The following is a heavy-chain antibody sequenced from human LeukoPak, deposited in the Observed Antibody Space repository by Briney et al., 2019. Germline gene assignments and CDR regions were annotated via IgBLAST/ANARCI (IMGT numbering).Heavy chain of an antibody. V-gene: IGHV4-34*01. CDR3: ARDAYCSSTSCYFVGFDY. D-gene: IGHD2-2*01. CDR2: ITYRGSP. Sequence: SDTLSLTCGASDGSLDIYYWMFVRQPPGKGLQWIGEITYRGSPYYHPSLENRVAISVDTSKNQFSLKLSSVTAADTAVYYCARDAYCSSTSCYFVGFDYWGQGTLVTVSS. J-gene: IGHJ4*02. CDR1: DGSLDIYY.